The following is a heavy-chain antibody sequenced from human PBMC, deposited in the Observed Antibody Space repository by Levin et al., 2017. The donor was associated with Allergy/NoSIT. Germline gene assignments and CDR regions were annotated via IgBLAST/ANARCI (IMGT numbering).Heavy chain of an antibody. CDR1: GGSISSYY. J-gene: IGHJ6*02. CDR2: IYYSGST. D-gene: IGHD3-3*01. Sequence: SETLSLTCTVSGGSISSYYWSWIRQPPGKGLEWIGYIYYSGSTNYNPSLKSRVTISVDTSKNQFSLKLSSVTAADTAVYYCATTRGGYYDFWSGYYGHYYGMDGWGQGTTVTVSS. CDR3: ATTRGGYYDFWSGYYGHYYGMDG. V-gene: IGHV4-59*01.